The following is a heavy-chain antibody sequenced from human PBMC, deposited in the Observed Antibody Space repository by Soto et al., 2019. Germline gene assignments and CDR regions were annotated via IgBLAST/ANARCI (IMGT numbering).Heavy chain of an antibody. CDR2: IYYSGST. CDR3: ARGMAVPGHYFDS. Sequence: PSETLSLTCTVSGGSISSGDYYWSWIRQPPGRGLEWIGYIYYSGSTYYNPSLKSRVTISVDTSKNQFSLKLSSLTAADSVVYYCARGMAVPGHYFDSWGQGTLVTVSS. CDR1: GGSISSGDYY. D-gene: IGHD6-19*01. V-gene: IGHV4-30-4*01. J-gene: IGHJ4*02.